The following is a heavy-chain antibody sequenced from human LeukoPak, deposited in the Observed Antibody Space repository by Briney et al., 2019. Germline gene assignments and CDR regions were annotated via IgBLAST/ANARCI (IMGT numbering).Heavy chain of an antibody. D-gene: IGHD3-22*01. J-gene: IGHJ4*02. CDR1: GGSISSYY. V-gene: IGHV4-4*07. Sequence: SETLSLTCTVSGGSISSYYWSWIRQPAGKGLEWIGRIYTSGSTNYNPSLKSRVTISVDKSKNQFSLKLSSVAAADTAVYYCARDPESLTYYYDSSGYFDYWGQGTPVTVSS. CDR2: IYTSGST. CDR3: ARDPESLTYYYDSSGYFDY.